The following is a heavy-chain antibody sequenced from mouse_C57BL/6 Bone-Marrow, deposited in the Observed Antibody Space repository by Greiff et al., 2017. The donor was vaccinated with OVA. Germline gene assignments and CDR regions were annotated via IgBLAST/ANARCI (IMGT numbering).Heavy chain of an antibody. J-gene: IGHJ2*01. V-gene: IGHV5-4*03. CDR3: ARGDWDFDY. D-gene: IGHD4-1*01. Sequence: EVKLVGSGGGLVKPGGSLKLSCAASGFTFSSYAMSWVRQTPEKRLEWVATISDGGSYTYYPDNVKGRFTISRDNAKNNLYLQMSHLKSEDTAMYYCARGDWDFDYWGQGTTLTVSS. CDR2: ISDGGSYT. CDR1: GFTFSSYA.